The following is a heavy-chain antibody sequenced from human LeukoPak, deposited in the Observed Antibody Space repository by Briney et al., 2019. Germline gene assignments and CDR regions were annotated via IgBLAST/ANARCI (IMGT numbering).Heavy chain of an antibody. CDR3: ARHAGQFLEWSLSRGSFDY. V-gene: IGHV4-34*01. CDR1: GGSFSGYY. CDR2: INHSGST. J-gene: IGHJ4*02. Sequence: SETLSLTCAVYGGSFSGYYWSWIRQPPGKGLEWIGEINHSGSTNYNPSLKSRVTISVDTSKNQFSLKLSSVTAADTAVYYCARHAGQFLEWSLSRGSFDYWGQGTLVTASS. D-gene: IGHD3-3*01.